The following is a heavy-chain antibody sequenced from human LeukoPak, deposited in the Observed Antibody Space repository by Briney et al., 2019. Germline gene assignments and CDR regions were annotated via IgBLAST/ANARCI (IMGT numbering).Heavy chain of an antibody. CDR3: ARDPTEGIVVVPAAIAYNYFDY. Sequence: ASVRVSCKASGYTFTGCYMHWVRQAPGQGLEWMGWINPNIGGTNYAQKFQGRVTMTRDTSISTAYMELSRLRSDDTAVYYCARDPTEGIVVVPAAIAYNYFDYWGQGTLVTVSS. V-gene: IGHV1-2*02. J-gene: IGHJ4*02. D-gene: IGHD2-2*01. CDR1: GYTFTGCY. CDR2: INPNIGGT.